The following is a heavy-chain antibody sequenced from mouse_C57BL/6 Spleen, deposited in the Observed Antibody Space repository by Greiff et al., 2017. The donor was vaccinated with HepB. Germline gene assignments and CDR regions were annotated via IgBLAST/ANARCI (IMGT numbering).Heavy chain of an antibody. CDR2: IDPANGTT. V-gene: IGHV14-3*01. CDR1: GFNLKNTY. J-gene: IGHJ4*01. CDR3: ARFYDGSSF. Sequence: VQLQESVAELVRPGASVKLSCTASGFNLKNTYLHWVKQRPEQGLEWIGRIDPANGTTKYAPKCQGQATIPADTSANTAYLQRSSLTAEDTAIYYCARFYDGSSFWGQGTSVTVSS. D-gene: IGHD1-1*01.